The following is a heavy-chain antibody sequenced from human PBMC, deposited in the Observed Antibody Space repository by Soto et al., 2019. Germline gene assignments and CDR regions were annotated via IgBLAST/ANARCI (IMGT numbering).Heavy chain of an antibody. J-gene: IGHJ4*02. V-gene: IGHV1-18*01. CDR2: ISTYNGNT. CDR3: ARGPTDYYDKSGNYFLDY. D-gene: IGHD3-22*01. Sequence: QVQLVQSGAEVKKPGASVKVSCKASGYTCTTYGMSWVRQAPGQGLDWIGWISTYNGNTKYAERLQVRVTMTTDTTTSTAYMELRSRRSDDTAVYYCARGPTDYYDKSGNYFLDYWGQGTLVTVSS. CDR1: GYTCTTYG.